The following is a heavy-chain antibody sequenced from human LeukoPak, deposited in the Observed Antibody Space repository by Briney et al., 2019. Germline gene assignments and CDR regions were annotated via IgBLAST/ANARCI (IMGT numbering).Heavy chain of an antibody. CDR3: ARESMGATTDY. D-gene: IGHD1-26*01. V-gene: IGHV4-59*01. CDR1: GGSISSYY. J-gene: IGHJ4*02. CDR2: IYYSGST. Sequence: PSETLSLTCTVSGGSISSYYSSWIRQPPGKGLEWIGYIYYSGSTNYNPSLKSRVTISVDTSKNQFSLKLSSVTAADTAVYYCARESMGATTDYWGQGTLVTVSS.